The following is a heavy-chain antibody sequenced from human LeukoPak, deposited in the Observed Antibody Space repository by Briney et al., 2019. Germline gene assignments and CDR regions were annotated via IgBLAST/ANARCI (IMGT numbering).Heavy chain of an antibody. V-gene: IGHV4-38-2*02. CDR3: ARYTAITAGYSFDF. CDR2: IHHSGVT. Sequence: PSETLSLTCTVSGYSISSGYYWSWIRQPPGKGLEWIATIHHSGVTYYNPSLKSRVTMSVDTSKNQFSLKLGSVTAAGTAVYYCARYTAITAGYSFDFWGQGALVTVSS. D-gene: IGHD3-22*01. J-gene: IGHJ4*02. CDR1: GYSISSGYY.